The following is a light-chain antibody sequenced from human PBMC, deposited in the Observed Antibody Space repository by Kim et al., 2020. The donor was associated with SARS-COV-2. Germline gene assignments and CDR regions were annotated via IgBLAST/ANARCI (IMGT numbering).Light chain of an antibody. Sequence: GQRVTISFSGSSSNIGSNSVNWYQQRPGTAPKLLIYSNNYRPSGVTDRFSGSKSGTSASLAIRGLQSEDGADYYCAAWDDSRNGPVFGGGTQLTVL. CDR1: SSNIGSNS. CDR3: AAWDDSRNGPV. J-gene: IGLJ3*02. V-gene: IGLV1-44*01. CDR2: SNN.